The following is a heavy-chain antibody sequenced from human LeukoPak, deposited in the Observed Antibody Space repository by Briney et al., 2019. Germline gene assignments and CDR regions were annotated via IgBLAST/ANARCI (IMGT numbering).Heavy chain of an antibody. CDR2: INPNSGGT. J-gene: IGHJ6*03. V-gene: IGHV1-2*02. Sequence: ASVKVSCKASGYTFTGYYMHWVRQAPGQGLEWMGWINPNSGGTNYAQKFQGRVTMTRDTSISTAYMELSRLRSDDTAVYYCARDGQYYDFWSGYYYYYMDVWGKGTTVTVSS. D-gene: IGHD3-3*01. CDR1: GYTFTGYY. CDR3: ARDGQYYDFWSGYYYYYMDV.